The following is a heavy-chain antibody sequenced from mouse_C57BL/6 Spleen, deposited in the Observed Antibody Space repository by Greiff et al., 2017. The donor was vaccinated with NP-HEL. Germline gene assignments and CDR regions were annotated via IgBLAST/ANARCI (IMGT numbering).Heavy chain of an antibody. CDR2: INPNYGTT. CDR1: GYSFTDYN. D-gene: IGHD1-1*01. Sequence: VQLQQSGPELVKPGASVKLSCKASGYSFTDYNMNWVKQSPGKSLEWIGVINPNYGTTNYNQKFKGKATLTVDQSSSTAYMQLNSLTSEDSAVYYCARRYGSSYGYFDVWGTGTTVTVSS. CDR3: ARRYGSSYGYFDV. V-gene: IGHV1-39*01. J-gene: IGHJ1*03.